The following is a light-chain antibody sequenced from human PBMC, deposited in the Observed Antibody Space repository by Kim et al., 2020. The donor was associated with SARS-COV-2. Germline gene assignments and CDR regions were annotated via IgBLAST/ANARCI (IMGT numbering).Light chain of an antibody. V-gene: IGLV3-19*01. CDR2: GKD. Sequence: LGQTVRITCQGDSLRTYYASWYQQKPGQAPVLLICGKDNRPSGLPDRFSGSSSGNTASLTITGAHAEDEADYYCNSRDRSGNHMVFGGGTQLTVL. CDR3: NSRDRSGNHMV. CDR1: SLRTYY. J-gene: IGLJ3*02.